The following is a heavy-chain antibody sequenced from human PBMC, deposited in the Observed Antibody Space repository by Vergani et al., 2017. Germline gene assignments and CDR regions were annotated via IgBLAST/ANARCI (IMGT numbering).Heavy chain of an antibody. Sequence: EVRLEESGGGSVKPGGSLRLSCATSGFSFPGAWMTWVRQAPGKGLEWVGRIKSRSDGGTTDYAAPVKGRFTISRDDSKDTLFLQMNNLKTEDTALYFCSRDHSGDGGAWNKVWGQGTLVTVSS. CDR3: SRDHSGDGGAWNKV. V-gene: IGHV3-15*01. J-gene: IGHJ4*02. CDR1: GFSFPGAW. D-gene: IGHD1/OR15-1a*01. CDR2: IKSRSDGGTT.